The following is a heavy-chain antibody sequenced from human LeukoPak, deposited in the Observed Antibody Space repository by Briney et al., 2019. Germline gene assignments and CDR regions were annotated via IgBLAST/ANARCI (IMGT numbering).Heavy chain of an antibody. V-gene: IGHV3-23*01. CDR3: AKGGSLYFFDS. CDR2: IGASGVYT. Sequence: GGSLGLSCAASGFSFVNSAMSWVRQAPGKGLEWVSGIGASGVYTYYADSVKGRFTISRDNPKDTLFLQMDSLRAEDTAVYYCAKGGSLYFFDSWGQGTLVTVSS. D-gene: IGHD1-26*01. J-gene: IGHJ4*02. CDR1: GFSFVNSA.